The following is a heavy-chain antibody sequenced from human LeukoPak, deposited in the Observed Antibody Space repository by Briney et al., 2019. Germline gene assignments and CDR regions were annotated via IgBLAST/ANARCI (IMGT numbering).Heavy chain of an antibody. CDR2: ISSSSEST. V-gene: IGHV3-23*01. D-gene: IGHD1-7*01. CDR1: GFSFSSYA. Sequence: GGSLRLSCAASGFSFSSYAMIWVRQAPGKGLEWVSVISSSSESTYYADSVKGRFTISRDNSKNTLYLQMNSLRSEDMAVYYCARRRIPGTTPAGSDIWGQGTMVTVSS. J-gene: IGHJ3*02. CDR3: ARRRIPGTTPAGSDI.